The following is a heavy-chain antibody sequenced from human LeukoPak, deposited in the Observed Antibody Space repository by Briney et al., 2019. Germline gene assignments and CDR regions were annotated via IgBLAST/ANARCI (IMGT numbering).Heavy chain of an antibody. CDR3: AREWDVAGPDY. CDR2: IYYSGST. J-gene: IGHJ4*02. CDR1: GGSISSSSYY. V-gene: IGHV4-39*07. Sequence: SETLSLTCTVSGGSISSSSYYWGWIRQPPGKGLEWIGSIYYSGSTYYNPSLKSRVTISVDTSKNQFSLKLSSVTAADTAVYYCAREWDVAGPDYWGQGTLVTVSS. D-gene: IGHD6-19*01.